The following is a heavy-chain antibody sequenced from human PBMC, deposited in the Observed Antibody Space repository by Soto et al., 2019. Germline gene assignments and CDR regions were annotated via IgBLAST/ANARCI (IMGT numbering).Heavy chain of an antibody. D-gene: IGHD3-22*01. CDR3: ASTDYDSSGYYYYGMDV. J-gene: IGHJ6*02. CDR1: GGTFSSYA. CDR2: IIPIFGTA. Sequence: QVQLVQSGAEVKKPGSSVKVSCKTSGGTFSSYAISWVRQAPGQGLEWMGGIIPIFGTANYAQKFQGRVTMTADESTSTAYMELSSLRSEDTAVYYCASTDYDSSGYYYYGMDVWGQGTTVTVSS. V-gene: IGHV1-69*12.